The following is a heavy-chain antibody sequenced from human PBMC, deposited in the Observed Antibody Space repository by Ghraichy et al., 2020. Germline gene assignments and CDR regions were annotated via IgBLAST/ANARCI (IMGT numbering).Heavy chain of an antibody. V-gene: IGHV3-48*01. CDR2: ISSSSSTI. CDR1: GFTFSSYS. D-gene: IGHD5-18*01. J-gene: IGHJ4*02. CDR3: ARAGPWIQLWSSFDY. Sequence: GGSLRLSCAASGFTFSSYSMNWVRQAPGKGLEWVSYISSSSSTIYYADSVKGRFTISRDNAKNSLYLQMNSLRAEDTAVYYCARAGPWIQLWSSFDYWGQGTLVTVSS.